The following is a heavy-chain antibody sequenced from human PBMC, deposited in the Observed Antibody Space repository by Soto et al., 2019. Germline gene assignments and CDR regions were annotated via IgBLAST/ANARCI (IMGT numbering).Heavy chain of an antibody. CDR3: AKNQELELPRVIDF. Sequence: EVRLLESGGGLVKPGGSLRLSCAASGLTFSNYAMSWVRQAPGGGLEWVASMSGSSSTTNYADSVRGRFTISRDRSKNTLYLQMSSLRAEDTALYYCAKNQELELPRVIDFWGQGTLVTVSS. J-gene: IGHJ4*02. CDR1: GLTFSNYA. CDR2: MSGSSSTT. D-gene: IGHD1-7*01. V-gene: IGHV3-23*01.